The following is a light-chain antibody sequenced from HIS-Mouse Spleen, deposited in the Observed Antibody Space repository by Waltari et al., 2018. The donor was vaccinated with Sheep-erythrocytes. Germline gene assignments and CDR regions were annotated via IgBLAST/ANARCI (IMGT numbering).Light chain of an antibody. CDR1: QVISNY. Sequence: DIQMTQSPSSLSASVGDRVTITCQASQVISNYLNWYQQKPGKAPKLLIYDASNLETGGPSRFSGSGSGTDFTFTISSLQPEDIATYYCQQYDNLPLTFGGGTKVEIK. CDR2: DAS. J-gene: IGKJ4*01. CDR3: QQYDNLPLT. V-gene: IGKV1-33*01.